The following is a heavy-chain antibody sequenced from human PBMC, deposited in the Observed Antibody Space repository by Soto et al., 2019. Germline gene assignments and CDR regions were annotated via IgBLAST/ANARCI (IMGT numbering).Heavy chain of an antibody. J-gene: IGHJ6*02. Sequence: ASVKVSCKASGYTFTGYHMHWVRQAPGQGLEWMGIINPSGGSTSYAQKFQGRVTMTRDTSTSTVYMELSSLRSEDTAVYYCARDLVLMVYAIPYYYGMDVWGQGTTVTVS. V-gene: IGHV1-46*01. CDR3: ARDLVLMVYAIPYYYGMDV. CDR1: GYTFTGYH. D-gene: IGHD2-8*01. CDR2: INPSGGST.